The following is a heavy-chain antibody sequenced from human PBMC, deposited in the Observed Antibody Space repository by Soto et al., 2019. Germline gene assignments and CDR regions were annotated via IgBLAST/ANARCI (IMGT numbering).Heavy chain of an antibody. CDR1: GFTFSSYW. D-gene: IGHD2-15*01. Sequence: GGSLRLSCAASGFTFSSYWMSWVRQAPGKGLEWVANIKQDGSEKYYVDSVKGRFTISRDNAKNSLYLQMNNLRAEDTAVYYCARVYCSGGSCYSGIDAFDIWGQGTMVTVSS. CDR2: IKQDGSEK. CDR3: ARVYCSGGSCYSGIDAFDI. V-gene: IGHV3-7*04. J-gene: IGHJ3*02.